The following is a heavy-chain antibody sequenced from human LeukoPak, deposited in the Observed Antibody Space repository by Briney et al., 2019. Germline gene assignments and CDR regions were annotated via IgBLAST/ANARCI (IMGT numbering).Heavy chain of an antibody. CDR1: GFTFSSYW. CDR2: IKQDGSDK. CDR3: ARDFYASGSLDY. Sequence: GGSLRLSCAASGFTFSSYWMNWVRQAPGKGLEWVANIKQDGSDKYYVDSVRGRFTISRDNTKNSLYLQMNSLRAEDPAVYYCARDFYASGSLDYWGQGTLVTVSS. D-gene: IGHD3-10*01. V-gene: IGHV3-7*01. J-gene: IGHJ4*02.